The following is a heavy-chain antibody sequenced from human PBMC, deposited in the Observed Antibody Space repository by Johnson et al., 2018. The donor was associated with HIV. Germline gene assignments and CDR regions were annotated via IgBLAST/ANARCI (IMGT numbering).Heavy chain of an antibody. J-gene: IGHJ3*02. D-gene: IGHD1-26*01. CDR1: GFTV. V-gene: IGHV3-66*01. CDR2: IYSGGST. CDR3: ARDRVGATAFDI. Sequence: VQLVESGGGLVQPGGSPRLSCVASGFTVRKGLEWVSVIYSGGSTYYADSVKGRFTLSKDNSKNTLYLQMNSLRAEDTAVYYCARDRVGATAFDIWGQGTLVTVSS.